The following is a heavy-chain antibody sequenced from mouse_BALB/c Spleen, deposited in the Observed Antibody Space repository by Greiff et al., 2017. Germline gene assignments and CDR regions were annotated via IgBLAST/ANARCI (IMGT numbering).Heavy chain of an antibody. CDR1: GYTFTSYW. CDR2: IDPANGNT. V-gene: IGHV14-3*02. D-gene: IGHD2-3*01. Sequence: VQLQQPGAELVKPGASVKLSCKASGYTFTSYWMHWVKQRPGQGLEWIGRIDPANGNTKYDPKFQGKATITADTSSNTAYLQLSSLTSEDTAVYYCARGYDGYYWFAYWGQGTLVTVSA. CDR3: ARGYDGYYWFAY. J-gene: IGHJ3*01.